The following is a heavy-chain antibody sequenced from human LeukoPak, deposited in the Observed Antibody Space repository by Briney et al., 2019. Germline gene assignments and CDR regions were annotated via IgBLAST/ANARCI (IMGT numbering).Heavy chain of an antibody. Sequence: GESLKISCKGSGYSFTNYWIVWVRQMPGKGLEWMGIIYPGDSDTRYSPSFQGQVTISADKSMSTAYLQWSSLKASDTAMYYCARLGNSNPYYCGMDVWGQGTTVTVSS. CDR3: ARLGNSNPYYCGMDV. D-gene: IGHD4-11*01. CDR2: IYPGDSDT. CDR1: GYSFTNYW. V-gene: IGHV5-51*01. J-gene: IGHJ6*02.